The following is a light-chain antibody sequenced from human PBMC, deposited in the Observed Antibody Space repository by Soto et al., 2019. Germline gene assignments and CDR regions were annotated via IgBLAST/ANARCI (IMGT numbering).Light chain of an antibody. V-gene: IGLV2-8*01. Sequence: QSALTQPPSASGSPGQSVTISCTGTSSDVGGYNSVSWYQQHPGKAPKLMISEVSKRPSGVPDRFSGSKSGNTASLTVSGLQGEDEADYYCSSYADNNNVVFGGGTKLTVL. CDR3: SSYADNNNVV. CDR2: EVS. CDR1: SSDVGGYNS. J-gene: IGLJ3*02.